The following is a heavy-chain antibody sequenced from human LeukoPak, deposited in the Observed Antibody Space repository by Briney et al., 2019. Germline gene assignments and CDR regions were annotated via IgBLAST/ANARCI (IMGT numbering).Heavy chain of an antibody. CDR2: ISSNGARI. Sequence: GGSLSLSCSASEFSFRTSAMHWVRQAPGKGLENVAVISSNGARIYYADSVKGRFTISRDNYKNTLYLQMTSLRAEDTAVYYCVKDHLDTPMPNYGMDVWGQGTTVTVSS. V-gene: IGHV3-64D*06. J-gene: IGHJ6*02. CDR3: VKDHLDTPMPNYGMDV. CDR1: EFSFRTSA. D-gene: IGHD5-18*01.